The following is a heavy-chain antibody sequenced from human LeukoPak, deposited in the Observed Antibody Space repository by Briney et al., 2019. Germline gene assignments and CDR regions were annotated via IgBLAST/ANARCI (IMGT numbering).Heavy chain of an antibody. V-gene: IGHV3-7*05. CDR1: GFTFSSYW. Sequence: GGSLRLSCAASGFTFSSYWMNWVRQAPGKGLEWVASIKHDGSEEDYVDSVKGRFTISRDNAKNSLYLQMNSLRAEDTALYYCAKGRPFGLGIRPFDYWGQGTLVTVSS. CDR3: AKGRPFGLGIRPFDY. J-gene: IGHJ4*02. CDR2: IKHDGSEE. D-gene: IGHD3-10*01.